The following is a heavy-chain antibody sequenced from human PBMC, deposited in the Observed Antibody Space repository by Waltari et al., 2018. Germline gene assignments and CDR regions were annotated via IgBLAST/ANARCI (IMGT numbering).Heavy chain of an antibody. Sequence: QVQLQESGPGLVKPSETLSLTCTVSGGSISSYYWSWIRQPPGKGLEWIGYIYYSGSTNYNPSLKSRVTISVDTSKNQFSLKLSSVTAADTAVYYRARFPRSWYVGGFDYWGQGTLVTVSS. V-gene: IGHV4-59*01. CDR1: GGSISSYY. D-gene: IGHD6-13*01. J-gene: IGHJ4*02. CDR2: IYYSGST. CDR3: ARFPRSWYVGGFDY.